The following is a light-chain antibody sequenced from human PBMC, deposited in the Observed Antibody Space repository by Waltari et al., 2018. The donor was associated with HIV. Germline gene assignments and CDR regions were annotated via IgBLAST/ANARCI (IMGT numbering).Light chain of an antibody. CDR3: QSYDSSLSASV. CDR1: RSNIGAGYD. V-gene: IGLV1-40*01. Sequence: QSVLTQPPSVSRAPGQRVTISCTGSRSNIGAGYDVHWYQQLPGTAPKLLIYCNTNRPAGVPDRFSGSKSGTSASLAITGLQAEDEADYYCQSYDSSLSASVFGEGTKLTVL. J-gene: IGLJ2*01. CDR2: CNT.